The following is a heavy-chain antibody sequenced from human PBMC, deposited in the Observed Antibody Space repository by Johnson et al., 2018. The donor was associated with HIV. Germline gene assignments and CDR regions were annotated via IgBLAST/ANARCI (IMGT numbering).Heavy chain of an antibody. CDR2: TRNKAHSYTT. CDR3: ATGASSTWSLGALDI. CDR1: GFTFTDHY. V-gene: IGHV3-72*01. Sequence: VQLVESGGGLVQPGGSLRLSCAASGFTFTDHYMDWVRPAPGKGLEWVGRTRNKAHSYTTEYAASVKGRFTISRDDSKNSLYLQMNSLKSEDTAVYYCATGASSTWSLGALDIWGQGTMVTISS. J-gene: IGHJ3*02. D-gene: IGHD6-13*01.